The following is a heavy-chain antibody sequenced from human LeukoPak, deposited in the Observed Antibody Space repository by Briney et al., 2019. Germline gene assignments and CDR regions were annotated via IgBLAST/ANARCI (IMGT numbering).Heavy chain of an antibody. CDR1: GFTFSSYG. V-gene: IGHV3-33*01. D-gene: IGHD3-3*01. Sequence: GGSLRLSCAASGFTFSSYGMHWVRQAPGKGLEWVAVIWYDGSNKYYADSVKGRFTISRDNSKNTLYLQMNSLRAEDTAVYYCARGTSSGYYSDYWGQGTLVTVSS. CDR2: IWYDGSNK. J-gene: IGHJ4*02. CDR3: ARGTSSGYYSDY.